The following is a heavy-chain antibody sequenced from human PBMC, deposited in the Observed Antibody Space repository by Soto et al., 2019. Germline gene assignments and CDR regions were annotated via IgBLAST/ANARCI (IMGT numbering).Heavy chain of an antibody. CDR3: ATEGDGSGSYYCGMDV. Sequence: QVQLVQSGAAVKKPGSSVKVSCKASGGTFSSYAITWVRQAPGQGLEWMGWIIPIFGTANYAQKFQGRVTITADESTRTACMELSSLGSEDTAVYYCATEGDGSGSYYCGMDVWGQGTTVTVSS. V-gene: IGHV1-69*12. CDR2: IIPIFGTA. D-gene: IGHD3-22*01. J-gene: IGHJ6*01. CDR1: GGTFSSYA.